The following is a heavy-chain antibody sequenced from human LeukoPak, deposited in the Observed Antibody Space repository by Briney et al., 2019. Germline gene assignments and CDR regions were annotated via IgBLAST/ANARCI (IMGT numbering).Heavy chain of an antibody. J-gene: IGHJ4*02. Sequence: GGSLRLSCAASGFTFSSHDMHWVRQGSGKGLEWVLAINTAGDTYYSGSVKGRFTISRENAKNSLYLQMNSLKAGDTAVYYCARASVGFDYWGQGTLVTVSS. V-gene: IGHV3-13*01. D-gene: IGHD1-26*01. CDR1: GFTFSSHD. CDR2: INTAGDT. CDR3: ARASVGFDY.